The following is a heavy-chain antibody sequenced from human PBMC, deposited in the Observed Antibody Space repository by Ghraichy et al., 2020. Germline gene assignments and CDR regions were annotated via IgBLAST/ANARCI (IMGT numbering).Heavy chain of an antibody. V-gene: IGHV3-30-3*01. CDR1: GFTFRTYA. CDR3: ARDVHITMVRGVILPPDY. J-gene: IGHJ4*02. CDR2: ISYDGSNK. D-gene: IGHD3-10*01. Sequence: GGSLRLSCAASGFTFRTYAMHWVRQAPGKGLELVAVISYDGSNKYYADSVKGRFTISRDNSKNTLYLDMNSLRSEDTAVYYCARDVHITMVRGVILPPDYWGQGTLVTVSS.